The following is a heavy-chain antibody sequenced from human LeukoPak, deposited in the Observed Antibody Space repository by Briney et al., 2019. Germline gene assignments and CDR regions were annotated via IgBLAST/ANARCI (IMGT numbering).Heavy chain of an antibody. V-gene: IGHV2-5*01. CDR3: AHSVLPGVGGYSGAFDM. J-gene: IGHJ3*02. CDR1: GFSLSTSGVG. CDR2: IYWNDDK. Sequence: SGPTLVKPTQTLTLTCTFSGFSLSTSGVGVGWIRQPPGKALEWLALIYWNDDKRYSPSLKSRLTITKDTSKNQVVLTMTNMDPVDTATYYCAHSVLPGVGGYSGAFDMWGQGTLVTVSS. D-gene: IGHD4-23*01.